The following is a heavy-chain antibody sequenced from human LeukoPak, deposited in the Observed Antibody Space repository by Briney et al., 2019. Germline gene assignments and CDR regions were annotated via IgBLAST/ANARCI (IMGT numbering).Heavy chain of an antibody. CDR1: GGSFSGYY. CDR2: INHSGST. V-gene: IGHV4-34*01. J-gene: IGHJ4*02. D-gene: IGHD5-18*01. Sequence: SETLSLTCAVYGGSFSGYYWSWIRQPPGKGLEWIGEINHSGSTNYNPSLKSRVTISVDTSKNQFSLKLSSVTAADTAVYYCARGNMGYSYGVCYDYWGQGTLVTVSS. CDR3: ARGNMGYSYGVCYDY.